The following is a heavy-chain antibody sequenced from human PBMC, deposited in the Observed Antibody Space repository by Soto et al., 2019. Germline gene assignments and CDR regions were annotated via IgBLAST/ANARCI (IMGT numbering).Heavy chain of an antibody. J-gene: IGHJ4*02. Sequence: QVQLVESGGGVVQPGRSLRLSCAASGFTFSSCGMHWVRQAPGKGLEWVALISYDGSNRYYADSVKGRFTISRDNSKNTLYLQMNSLRTEDTAVYYCANDSSGYSPLDYWGQGTLVTVSS. D-gene: IGHD3-22*01. CDR1: GFTFSSCG. CDR3: ANDSSGYSPLDY. CDR2: ISYDGSNR. V-gene: IGHV3-30*18.